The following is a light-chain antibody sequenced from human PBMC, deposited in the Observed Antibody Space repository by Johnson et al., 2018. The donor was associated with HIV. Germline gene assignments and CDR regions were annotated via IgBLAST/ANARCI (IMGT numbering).Light chain of an antibody. CDR1: NSNIGNNY. CDR3: GAWDSSLSAYV. CDR2: ENN. J-gene: IGLJ1*01. Sequence: QSVLTQPPSVSAAPGQKVTISCSGSNSNIGNNYVSLYQQVPGTAPKLLIYENNKRPSGIPDRFSGSRSGTSATLDITGLQTGDEADYYCGAWDSSLSAYVFATETKVTVL. V-gene: IGLV1-51*02.